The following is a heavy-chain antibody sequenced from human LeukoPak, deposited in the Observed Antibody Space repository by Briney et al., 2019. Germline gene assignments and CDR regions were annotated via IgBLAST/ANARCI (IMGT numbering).Heavy chain of an antibody. CDR3: ARGGVT. CDR1: GDSISSYY. V-gene: IGHV4-4*07. J-gene: IGHJ5*02. D-gene: IGHD2-21*01. CDR2: LYTSGST. Sequence: PSDTLSLTCTVSGDSISSYYWSWIRQPAGKGLDWIGRLYTSGSTNYNPSLKSRVTMSVDTSKNQFSLKLSSVTAADTAVYFCARGGVTWGQGTLVTVSS.